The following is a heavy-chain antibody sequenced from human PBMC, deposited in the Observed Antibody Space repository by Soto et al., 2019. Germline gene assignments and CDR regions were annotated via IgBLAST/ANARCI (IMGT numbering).Heavy chain of an antibody. V-gene: IGHV5-51*01. Sequence: PGEALNISCKGSGETFSSHVSFVVGQMPGKFLEWMWIIYPGDSDTRYSQSFQGQVIISAEKSITTAYLQWSSLKASDTAMYYCVRVGLVGATSLRHAWLAQCGQANMLSVSS. CDR1: GETFSSHV. CDR3: VRVGLVGATSLRHAWLAQ. D-gene: IGHD1-26*01. CDR2: IYPGDSDT. J-gene: IGHJ5*02.